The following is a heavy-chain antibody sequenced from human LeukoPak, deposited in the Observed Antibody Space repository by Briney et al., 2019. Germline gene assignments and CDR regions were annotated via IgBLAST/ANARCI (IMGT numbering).Heavy chain of an antibody. Sequence: SETLSLTCTVSGGSINSGDYYWVWIRQPPGKGLEWIGSIYYSGSTSYNPSLKSRVTMTVDTSKSQFSLKLSSVTAADTAMYYCTRDMEYPGAGFDYWGQGIPVTVSS. CDR2: IYYSGST. CDR1: GGSINSGDYY. J-gene: IGHJ4*02. D-gene: IGHD3-3*01. V-gene: IGHV4-39*07. CDR3: TRDMEYPGAGFDY.